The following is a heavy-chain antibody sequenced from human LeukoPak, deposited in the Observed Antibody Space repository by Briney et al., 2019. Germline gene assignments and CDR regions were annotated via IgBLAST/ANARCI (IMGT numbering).Heavy chain of an antibody. Sequence: GGSLRLSCAASGFTFSSYGMDWVRQAPGKGLEWVSYISSGSIYIYYADSVKGRFTISRDNAKNSLYLQMNSLRAEDTAVYYWAKDFPHTIFGVVPGGEVDYWGQGTLVTVSS. V-gene: IGHV3-21*04. CDR2: ISSGSIYI. D-gene: IGHD3-3*01. CDR1: GFTFSSYG. J-gene: IGHJ4*02. CDR3: AKDFPHTIFGVVPGGEVDY.